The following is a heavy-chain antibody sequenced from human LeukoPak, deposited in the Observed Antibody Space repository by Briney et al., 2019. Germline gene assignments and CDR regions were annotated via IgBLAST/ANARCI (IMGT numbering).Heavy chain of an antibody. CDR3: ARDVHGDYGSGWFDP. CDR2: IMPLFGTA. CDR1: GGTFNNSA. Sequence: SVKVSCKTSGGTFNNSAISWVRQAPGQGLEWLGGIMPLFGTAGYAQKFQGRVTITKDESTRTVYLELTSLTSDDTAVYYCARDVHGDYGSGWFDPWGQGTLVSVHS. D-gene: IGHD4-17*01. V-gene: IGHV1-69*05. J-gene: IGHJ5*02.